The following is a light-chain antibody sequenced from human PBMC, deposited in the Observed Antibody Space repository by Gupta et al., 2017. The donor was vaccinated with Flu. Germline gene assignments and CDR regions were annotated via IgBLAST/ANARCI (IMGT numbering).Light chain of an antibody. Sequence: GDRVTITCRASQDINKYLAWYQQKPGKVPKLLIYAASTLQSGVPSRFSGSGSGTDFTLTISSLQPEDVATYYCQKYDSAPRTFGQGTKVEIK. CDR3: QKYDSAPRT. V-gene: IGKV1-27*01. CDR1: QDINKY. CDR2: AAS. J-gene: IGKJ1*01.